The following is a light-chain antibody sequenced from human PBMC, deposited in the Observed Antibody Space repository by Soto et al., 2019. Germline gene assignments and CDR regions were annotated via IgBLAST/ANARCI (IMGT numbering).Light chain of an antibody. CDR2: QAS. CDR3: QQYHSYPLT. V-gene: IGKV1-5*03. J-gene: IGKJ4*01. Sequence: DIQMTQSPSTLSASVGDSVTITCRASQSLSGWLTWYQQKPGKAPKLLIYQASSLKSGVPSRFSSSGSGTEFTLTISSLQPDDFATYYCQQYHSYPLTFGGGTKVEIK. CDR1: QSLSGW.